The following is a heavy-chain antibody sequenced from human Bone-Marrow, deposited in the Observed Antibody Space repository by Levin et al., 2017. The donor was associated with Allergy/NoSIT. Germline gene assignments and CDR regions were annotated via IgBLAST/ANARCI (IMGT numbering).Heavy chain of an antibody. Sequence: SCAASGFTFLSYGMHWVRQAPGKGLEWVAVISHDGSKKYYADSVRGRFTISRDNSKNTVYLQMNSLRAEDTAVYYCAKDKITYYYYMDAWGKGTTVTVSS. CDR1: GFTFLSYG. CDR3: AKDKITYYYYMDA. D-gene: IGHD3-10*01. J-gene: IGHJ6*03. V-gene: IGHV3-30*18. CDR2: ISHDGSKK.